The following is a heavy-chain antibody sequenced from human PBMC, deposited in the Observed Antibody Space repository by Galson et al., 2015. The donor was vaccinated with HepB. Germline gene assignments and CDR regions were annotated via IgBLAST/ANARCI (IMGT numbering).Heavy chain of an antibody. CDR2: IKDRGDGGTT. Sequence: SLRLSCAASGFTFRNAWMTWVRQAPGKGLEWVGLIKDRGDGGTTDNAAPVKGRFTISRDDLEDTLYLQMNSLKTEDTGVYYCATLYYYDSSGPARRRDYFDYWGQGTLVTVSS. J-gene: IGHJ4*02. V-gene: IGHV3-15*01. D-gene: IGHD3-22*01. CDR1: GFTFRNAW. CDR3: ATLYYYDSSGPARRRDYFDY.